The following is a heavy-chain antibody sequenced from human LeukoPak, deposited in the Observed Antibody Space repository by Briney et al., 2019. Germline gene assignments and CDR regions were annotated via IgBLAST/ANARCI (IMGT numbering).Heavy chain of an antibody. D-gene: IGHD4-11*01. CDR1: GFTFSSYS. Sequence: GGSLRLSCAASGFTFSSYSMNWVRQAPGKGLEWVSSISSSSSYIYYADSVKGRFTISRDNAKNSLYLQMNSLRAEDTAVYYCARENSDYRRLNDYWGQGTLVTVSS. CDR3: ARENSDYRRLNDY. CDR2: ISSSSSYI. V-gene: IGHV3-21*01. J-gene: IGHJ4*02.